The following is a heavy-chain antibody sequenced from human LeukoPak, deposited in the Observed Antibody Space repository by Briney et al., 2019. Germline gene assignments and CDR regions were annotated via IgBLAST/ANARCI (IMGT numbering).Heavy chain of an antibody. CDR2: ISSSGSTI. J-gene: IGHJ4*02. CDR3: ARRYFDWYGIDY. D-gene: IGHD3-9*01. Sequence: GSLRLSCAASGFTFSSYEMNWVRQAPGKGLEWVSYISSSGSTIYYADSVKGRFTISRDNAKNSLYLQMNSLRAEDTAVYYCARRYFDWYGIDYWGQGTLGTVS. V-gene: IGHV3-48*03. CDR1: GFTFSSYE.